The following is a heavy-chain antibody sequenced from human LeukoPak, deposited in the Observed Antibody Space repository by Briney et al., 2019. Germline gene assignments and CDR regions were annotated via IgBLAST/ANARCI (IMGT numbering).Heavy chain of an antibody. V-gene: IGHV4-38-2*02. CDR3: ARGGRSIAARPAPPPRYFQH. Sequence: SETLSLTCTVSGYSISSGYYWGWIRQPPGKGLEWIGNFYHGGSTYYNPSLKSRVTMSGDTSKNQFSLKLSSVTAADTAVYYCARGGRSIAARPAPPPRYFQHWGQGTLVTVSS. D-gene: IGHD6-6*01. J-gene: IGHJ1*01. CDR1: GYSISSGYY. CDR2: FYHGGST.